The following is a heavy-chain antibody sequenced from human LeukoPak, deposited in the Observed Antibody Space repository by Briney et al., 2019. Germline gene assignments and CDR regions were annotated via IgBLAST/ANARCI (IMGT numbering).Heavy chain of an antibody. CDR2: ISGGGGNT. V-gene: IGHV3-23*01. J-gene: IGHJ5*02. CDR1: GFTFSIYA. CDR3: ANSPYVGDHGGSSA. Sequence: PGGSLRLSCTGSGFTFSIYAMSWVRQAPGKGPEWVSAISGGGGNTYYAGSVKGRFTISRDDSKNTLFLQMNSLRVEDTAVYYCANSPYVGDHGGSSAWGQGTLVTVSS. D-gene: IGHD2-15*01.